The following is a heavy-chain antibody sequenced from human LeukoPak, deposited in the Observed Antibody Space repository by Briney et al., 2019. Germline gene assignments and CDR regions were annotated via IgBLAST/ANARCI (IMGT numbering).Heavy chain of an antibody. CDR2: ISYDGSNK. J-gene: IGHJ4*02. Sequence: PGGSLRLSCAASGFTFSNYAIHWVRQAPGKGLEWVAVISYDGSNKYYAGSVKGRFTISRDNSKNTLYLQMDSLRAEDTAVYYCARVSLGYCSSTSCRQYYFDYWGQGTLVTVSS. V-gene: IGHV3-30-3*01. CDR3: ARVSLGYCSSTSCRQYYFDY. CDR1: GFTFSNYA. D-gene: IGHD2-2*01.